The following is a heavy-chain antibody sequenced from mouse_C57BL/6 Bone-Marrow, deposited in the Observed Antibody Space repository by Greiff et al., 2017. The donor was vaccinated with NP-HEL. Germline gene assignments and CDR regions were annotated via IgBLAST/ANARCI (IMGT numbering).Heavy chain of an antibody. V-gene: IGHV5-6*01. CDR1: GFTFSSYG. J-gene: IGHJ3*01. Sequence: EVMLVESGGDLVKPGGSLKLSCAASGFTFSSYGMSWVRQTPDKRLEWVATISSGGSYTYYLDSVKGRFTISRDNAKNTLYLQMSSLKSEDTAMYYCARQGSPFAYWGQGTLVTVSA. CDR3: ARQGSPFAY. D-gene: IGHD1-1*02. CDR2: ISSGGSYT.